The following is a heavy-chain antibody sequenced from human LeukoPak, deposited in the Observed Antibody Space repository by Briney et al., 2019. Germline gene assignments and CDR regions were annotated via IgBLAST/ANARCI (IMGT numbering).Heavy chain of an antibody. Sequence: SGGSLRLSCAASGFAFSSYGMSWVRQAPGKGLEWVANIKQDGSEKYYVDSVKGRFTISRDNAKNSLYLQMNSLRDEDTAVYYCARVFPPRIVVVTANFDYWGQGTLVTVSS. CDR2: IKQDGSEK. CDR1: GFAFSSYG. D-gene: IGHD2-21*02. CDR3: ARVFPPRIVVVTANFDY. V-gene: IGHV3-7*01. J-gene: IGHJ4*02.